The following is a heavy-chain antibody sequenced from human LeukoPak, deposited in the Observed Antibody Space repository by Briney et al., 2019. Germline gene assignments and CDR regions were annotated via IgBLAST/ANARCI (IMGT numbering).Heavy chain of an antibody. D-gene: IGHD4-17*01. Sequence: GASVKVSCKASGGTFSSYAISWVRQAPGQGLERMGGIIPIFGTANYAQKFQGRVTITTDESTSTAYMELSSLRSEDTAVYYCARVAYGDFLNFDYWGQGTLVTVSS. CDR3: ARVAYGDFLNFDY. J-gene: IGHJ4*02. V-gene: IGHV1-69*05. CDR2: IIPIFGTA. CDR1: GGTFSSYA.